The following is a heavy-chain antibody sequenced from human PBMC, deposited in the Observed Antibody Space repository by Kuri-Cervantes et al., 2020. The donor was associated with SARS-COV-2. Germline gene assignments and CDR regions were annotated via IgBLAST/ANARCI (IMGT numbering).Heavy chain of an antibody. CDR2: IYHSGST. V-gene: IGHV4-30-2*01. CDR1: GGSISSGGYS. D-gene: IGHD5-18*01. CDR3: ARHRYSYGTPDWFDP. Sequence: LRLSCAVSGGSISSGGYSWSWIRQPPGKGLEWIGYIYHSGSTYYNPSLKSRVTISVDRSKNQFSLKLSSVTAADTAVYYCARHRYSYGTPDWFDPWGQGTLVTVSS. J-gene: IGHJ5*02.